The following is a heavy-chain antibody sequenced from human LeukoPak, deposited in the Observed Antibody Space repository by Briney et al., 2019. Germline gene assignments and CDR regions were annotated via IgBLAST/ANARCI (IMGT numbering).Heavy chain of an antibody. V-gene: IGHV3-21*01. CDR1: GFTFSSYS. J-gene: IGHJ4*02. Sequence: NSGGSLRLSCAASGFTFSSYSMNWVPQAPGKGLEWVSSISSSSSYIYYADSVKGRFTISRDNAKNSLYLQMNSLRAEDTAVYYCARGYCTNGVCYHFAYWGQGTLVTVSS. CDR2: ISSSSSYI. CDR3: ARGYCTNGVCYHFAY. D-gene: IGHD2-8*01.